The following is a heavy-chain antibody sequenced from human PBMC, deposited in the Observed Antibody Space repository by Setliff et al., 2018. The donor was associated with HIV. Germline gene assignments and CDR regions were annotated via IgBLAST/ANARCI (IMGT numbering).Heavy chain of an antibody. D-gene: IGHD1-26*01. J-gene: IGHJ5*02. CDR3: ARGGAIVRPYLNWFDP. CDR1: GGSFSGYY. CDR2: IYHSGFT. V-gene: IGHV4-34*01. Sequence: SETLSLTCAVYGGSFSGYYWSWIRQPPGKGLEWIGDIYHSGFTIYNPSLKSRVTLSLDTSKNQFSLKLSSVTAADTAAYFCARGGAIVRPYLNWFDPWGQGTLVTVSS.